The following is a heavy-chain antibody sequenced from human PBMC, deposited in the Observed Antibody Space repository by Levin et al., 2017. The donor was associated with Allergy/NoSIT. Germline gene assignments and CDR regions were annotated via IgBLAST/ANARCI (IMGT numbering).Heavy chain of an antibody. CDR1: GFTFSRYL. J-gene: IGHJ5*02. CDR3: ARGLFETTYYSLGA. Sequence: GASVKVSCAASGFTFSRYLMHWVRQAPGKGLVWVSRINIDGSTTDYADSVKGRFTISRDSAKSTLYLQMSSLRAEDTAVYYCARGLFETTYYSLGAWGQVSLVTVSS. CDR2: INIDGSTT. V-gene: IGHV3-74*01. D-gene: IGHD2/OR15-2a*01.